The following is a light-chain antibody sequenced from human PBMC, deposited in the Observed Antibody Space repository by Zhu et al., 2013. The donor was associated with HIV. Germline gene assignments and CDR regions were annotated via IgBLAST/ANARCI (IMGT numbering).Light chain of an antibody. V-gene: IGKV3-20*01. J-gene: IGKJ2*01. Sequence: EIVLTQSPGTLSLSPGEEATLSCRSSQSVSSGYLAWYQQKPGQSPRLLIYGASSRATGIPDRFSGSGSGTDFILTITRLEPADFAVYYCQQYGNSVFTFGQGTRLEIK. CDR2: GAS. CDR1: QSVSSGY. CDR3: QQYGNSVFT.